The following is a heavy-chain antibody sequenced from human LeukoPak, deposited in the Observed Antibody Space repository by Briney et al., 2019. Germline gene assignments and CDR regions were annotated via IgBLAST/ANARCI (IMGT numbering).Heavy chain of an antibody. Sequence: PSETLSLTCTVSGGSISSSSYYWGWIRQHPGKGLEWIGYIYYSGSTYYNPSLKSRVTISVDTSKNQFSLKLSSVTAADTAVYYCARAGTDDGDLFDYWGQGTLVTVSS. CDR1: GGSISSSSYY. CDR2: IYYSGST. V-gene: IGHV4-31*03. CDR3: ARAGTDDGDLFDY. J-gene: IGHJ4*02. D-gene: IGHD4-17*01.